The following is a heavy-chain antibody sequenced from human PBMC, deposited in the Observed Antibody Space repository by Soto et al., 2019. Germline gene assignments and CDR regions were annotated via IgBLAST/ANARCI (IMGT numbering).Heavy chain of an antibody. CDR3: TRDGDFYGMDV. D-gene: IGHD3-3*01. CDR2: ATSQAFGGTT. CDR1: GFTLSDHY. J-gene: IGHJ6*02. V-gene: IGHV3-49*04. Sequence: GGSLRLSCAGSGFTLSDHYIDWVRQAPGKGLEWVAFATSQAFGGTTDYAASVKGRFTISRDDSTTVANLQMNSLQTEDTAIYYCTRDGDFYGMDVWGQGTTVTVSS.